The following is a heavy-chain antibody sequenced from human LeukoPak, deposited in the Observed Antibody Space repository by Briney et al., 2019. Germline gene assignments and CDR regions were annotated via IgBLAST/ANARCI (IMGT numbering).Heavy chain of an antibody. Sequence: PGGSLRLSCAASGFTFSNYGMSWVRQAPGKGLEWVSSISGSGGTIYYADSVKGRFSISRDNSKNTLYLQMNSLRAEDTAVYYCSKGIGTSGYFDYWGQGTLVTVSS. V-gene: IGHV3-23*01. CDR1: GFTFSNYG. CDR3: SKGIGTSGYFDY. J-gene: IGHJ4*02. CDR2: ISGSGGTI. D-gene: IGHD2-8*01.